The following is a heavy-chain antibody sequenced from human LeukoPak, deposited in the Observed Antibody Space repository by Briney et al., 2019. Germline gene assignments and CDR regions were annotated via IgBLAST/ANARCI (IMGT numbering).Heavy chain of an antibody. J-gene: IGHJ4*02. D-gene: IGHD1-1*01. CDR1: GFAFNPYA. CDR2: ITGSGDNT. V-gene: IGHV3-23*01. Sequence: GGSLRLSCAASGFAFNPYAMSWVRQAPGKGLEWVSGITGSGDNTYYADSVKGRFTISRDNSKNTLYLQMNSLRAEDTAVYYCAKVNDLGDFDYWGQGTLVTVSS. CDR3: AKVNDLGDFDY.